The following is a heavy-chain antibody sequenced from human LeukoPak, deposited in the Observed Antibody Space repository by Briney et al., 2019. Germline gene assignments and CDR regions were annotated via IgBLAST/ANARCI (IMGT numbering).Heavy chain of an antibody. D-gene: IGHD3-9*01. CDR2: VYSSGIT. CDR1: GGFINSYY. Sequence: SETVSLTCTVSGGFINSYYWSWIRQPAGKGLEWIGRVYSSGITHYNPSLKSRITMSVDTSKNQFSLKLTSVTAADTAVYYCARHNGFDRGYYYYMDVWGKGTAVTVSS. J-gene: IGHJ6*03. CDR3: ARHNGFDRGYYYYMDV. V-gene: IGHV4-4*07.